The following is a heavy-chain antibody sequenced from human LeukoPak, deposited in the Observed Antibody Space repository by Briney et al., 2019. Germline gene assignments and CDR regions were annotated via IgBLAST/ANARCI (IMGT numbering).Heavy chain of an antibody. D-gene: IGHD2-15*01. CDR1: GGSISSYY. CDR3: ASSSGYCSGGSCYFFDY. CDR2: IYYSGST. Sequence: SETLSLTCTVSGGSISSYYWSWIRQPPGKGLEWIGYIYYSGSTNYNPSLKSRVTISVDTSKNQFSLKLSSVTAADTAVYYCASSSGYCSGGSCYFFDYWGQGTLVTVSS. J-gene: IGHJ4*02. V-gene: IGHV4-59*01.